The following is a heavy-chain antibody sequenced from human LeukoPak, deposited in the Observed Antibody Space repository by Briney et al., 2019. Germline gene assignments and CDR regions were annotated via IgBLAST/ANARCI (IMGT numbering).Heavy chain of an antibody. D-gene: IGHD6-6*01. CDR2: INSDGINT. J-gene: IGHJ3*02. V-gene: IGHV3-74*01. CDR3: ARGGAARPDI. CDR1: GFTFSNYW. Sequence: PGGSLRLSCAASGFTFSNYWMHWVRQAPGKGLVWVSRINSDGINTSYADSVKGRFTISRDNAKNTLNLQMNSLRAEDTAVYYCARGGAARPDIWGQGTMVIVSS.